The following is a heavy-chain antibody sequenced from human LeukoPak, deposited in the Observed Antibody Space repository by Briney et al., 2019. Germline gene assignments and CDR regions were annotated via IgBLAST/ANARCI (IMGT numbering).Heavy chain of an antibody. J-gene: IGHJ4*02. CDR2: ISGSGGST. CDR1: GGSISSSN. CDR3: APGGRWLLPFDY. Sequence: ETLSLTCAVSGGSISSSNWWSWVRQAPGKGLEWVSAISGSGGSTYYADSVKDRFTISRDNSKNTLYLQMNSLRAEDTAVYYCAPGGRWLLPFDYWGQGTLVTVSS. V-gene: IGHV3-23*01. D-gene: IGHD3-22*01.